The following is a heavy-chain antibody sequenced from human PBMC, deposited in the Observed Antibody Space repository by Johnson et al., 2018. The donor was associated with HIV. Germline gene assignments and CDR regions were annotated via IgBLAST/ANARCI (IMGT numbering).Heavy chain of an antibody. CDR3: ARGYNGAFDI. D-gene: IGHD5-24*01. J-gene: IGHJ3*02. V-gene: IGHV3-7*04. Sequence: GRFTISRDNAKNSVFLQVNSLTAEDTAIYFCARGYNGAFDIWGQGTLVTVSS.